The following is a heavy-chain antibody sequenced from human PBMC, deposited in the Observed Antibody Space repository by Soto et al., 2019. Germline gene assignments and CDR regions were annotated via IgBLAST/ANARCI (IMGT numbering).Heavy chain of an antibody. D-gene: IGHD2-15*01. CDR2: ISYDGSNR. CDR3: ARGDREDIAVVIGVRPGEYGVDV. J-gene: IGHJ6*02. V-gene: IGHV3-30-3*01. Sequence: PGGFLRLSCAASGFTFSSYAMHWVRQAQGKGLECVAVISYDGSNRFYRDYVKGRFTISRDNSKNTVHLQINSLTYEDTAVYYCARGDREDIAVVIGVRPGEYGVDVWGQGTTVTVSS. CDR1: GFTFSSYA.